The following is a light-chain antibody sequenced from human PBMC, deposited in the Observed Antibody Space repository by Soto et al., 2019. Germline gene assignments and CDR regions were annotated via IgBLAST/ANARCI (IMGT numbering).Light chain of an antibody. J-gene: IGKJ3*01. CDR2: AAS. V-gene: IGKV1-39*01. CDR3: QQSYTMPLT. Sequence: DIQMTQSPSSLSASVGDRVTITCRASQTIDRYLNWYQQKPGRAPKVLIYAASSLQSGVPPRFSGSVSETHCTLTINNPQPEAVATSFCQQSYTMPLTFGPGINVDV. CDR1: QTIDRY.